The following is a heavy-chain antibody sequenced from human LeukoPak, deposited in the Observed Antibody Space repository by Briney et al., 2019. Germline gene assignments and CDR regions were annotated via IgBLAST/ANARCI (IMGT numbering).Heavy chain of an antibody. CDR2: ISGSGGST. V-gene: IGHV3-23*01. J-gene: IGHJ4*02. D-gene: IGHD6-13*01. CDR1: GFTFSSYA. CDR3: ARGGIGATPPAM. Sequence: GGSLGLSCAASGFTFSSYAMSWVRQAPGKGLEWVSAISGSGGSTYYADSVKGRFTISRDNSKNTLYLQMNSLRAEDTAVYYCARGGIGATPPAMWGQGTLVTVSS.